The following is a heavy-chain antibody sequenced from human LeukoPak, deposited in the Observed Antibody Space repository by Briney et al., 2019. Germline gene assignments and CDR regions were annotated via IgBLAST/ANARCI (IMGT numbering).Heavy chain of an antibody. CDR1: GGSISSYY. CDR2: IYYSGST. V-gene: IGHV4-59*01. Sequence: SETLSLTCTVSGGSISSYYWSWIRQPPGKGLEWIGYIYYSGSTNYNPSLKSRVTISVDTSKNQFSLKLSSVTAADTAVYYCARGSRFWSGYSRWGQGTLVTVSS. D-gene: IGHD3-3*01. CDR3: ARGSRFWSGYSR. J-gene: IGHJ4*02.